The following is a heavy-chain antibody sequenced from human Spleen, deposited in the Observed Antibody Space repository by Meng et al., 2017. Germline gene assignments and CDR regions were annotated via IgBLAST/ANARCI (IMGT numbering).Heavy chain of an antibody. D-gene: IGHD4-17*01. CDR1: GYTFTTFH. CDR3: ARNYGDYPRTADFDY. J-gene: IGHJ4*02. Sequence: QGQLVQSVAEVKRPGASVKVSCKASGYTFTTFHMQWVRQAPGQGLEWMGIINPSTGRATYAQKFQGRVTMTRDTSTNTVYMELSSLRSEDTAMYYCARNYGDYPRTADFDYWGQGTLVTVSS. V-gene: IGHV1-46*01. CDR2: INPSTGRA.